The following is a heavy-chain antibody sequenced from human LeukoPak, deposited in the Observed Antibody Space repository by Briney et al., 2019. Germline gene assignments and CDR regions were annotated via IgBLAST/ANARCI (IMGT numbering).Heavy chain of an antibody. CDR3: ARKRGDGILHYFDY. CDR1: GGSISSYY. Sequence: EASETLSLTCTVSGGSISSYYWSWIRQPSGKGLEWIGYIYYSGGTNYNPSLKSRVTISVDTSKNQFSLKLSSVTAADTAVYYCARKRGDGILHYFDYWGQGTLVTVSS. D-gene: IGHD3-3*02. CDR2: IYYSGGT. V-gene: IGHV4-59*01. J-gene: IGHJ4*02.